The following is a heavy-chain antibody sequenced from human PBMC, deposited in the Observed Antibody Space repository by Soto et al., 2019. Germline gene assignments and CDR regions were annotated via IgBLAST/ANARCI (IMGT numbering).Heavy chain of an antibody. CDR2: ISAYNGNT. D-gene: IGHD3-9*01. CDR3: ARNYDILTGYYTALLFDY. V-gene: IGHV1-18*01. CDR1: GYTFTGYG. Sequence: ASVKVSCKASGYTFTGYGISWVRQAPGQGLEWMGWISAYNGNTNYAQKLQGRVTMTTDTSTSTAYMELRSLRSDDTAVFYCARNYDILTGYYTALLFDYWGQGTLVTVSS. J-gene: IGHJ4*02.